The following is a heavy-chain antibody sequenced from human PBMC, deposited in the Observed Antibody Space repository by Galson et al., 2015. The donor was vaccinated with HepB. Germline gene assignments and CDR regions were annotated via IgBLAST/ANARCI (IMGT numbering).Heavy chain of an antibody. V-gene: IGHV1-58*01. CDR3: AAAGTVTTFDY. D-gene: IGHD4-17*01. J-gene: IGHJ4*02. CDR2: IVVGSGDT. CDR1: GFPFRSSA. Sequence: SVKVSCKASGFPFRSSAVQWVRQARGQPLEWLRSIVVGSGDTHYAQKFQERVTITRDTSTNPDYKEMSSLRSEDTAVYYCAAAGTVTTFDYWGQGTLVTVSS.